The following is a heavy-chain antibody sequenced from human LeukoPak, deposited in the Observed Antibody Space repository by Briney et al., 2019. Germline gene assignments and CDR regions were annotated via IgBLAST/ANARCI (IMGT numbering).Heavy chain of an antibody. CDR2: IKQDGSEK. V-gene: IGHV3-7*01. CDR3: AGSGWQVYLDY. Sequence: PGGSLRLSCAASGFTFSRFWMTCVRQAPGKGLGWVANIKQDGSEKYYVDSVKGRFTISRDNAKNSLYLQMNSLRAEDTAVYYCAGSGWQVYLDYWGQGTLVTVSS. CDR1: GFTFSRFW. D-gene: IGHD6-19*01. J-gene: IGHJ4*02.